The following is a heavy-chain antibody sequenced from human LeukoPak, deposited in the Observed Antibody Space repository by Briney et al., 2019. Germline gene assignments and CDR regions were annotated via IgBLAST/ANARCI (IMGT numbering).Heavy chain of an antibody. J-gene: IGHJ4*02. D-gene: IGHD6-19*01. CDR3: ARDSSGWVYYFDY. Sequence: GGSLRLSCAASGFTFSSFSMNWVRQAPGKGLEWVSSISSSSSYIYYADSVKGRFTISRDNAKNSLYLQMNSLRAEDTAVYYCARDSSGWVYYFDYWGQGTLVTVSS. CDR1: GFTFSSFS. V-gene: IGHV3-21*01. CDR2: ISSSSSYI.